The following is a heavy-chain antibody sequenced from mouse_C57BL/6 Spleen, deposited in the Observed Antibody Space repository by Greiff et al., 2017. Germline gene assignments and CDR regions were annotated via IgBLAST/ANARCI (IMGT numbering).Heavy chain of an antibody. CDR1: GFTFSSYA. J-gene: IGHJ2*01. V-gene: IGHV5-4*01. CDR3: AREDYGSSYFDY. Sequence: EVKVVESGGGLVKPGGSLKLFCAASGFTFSSYAMSWVRQTPEKRLEWVATISDGGSYTYYPDNVKGRFTISRDNAKNNLYLQMSHLKSEDTAMYYCAREDYGSSYFDYWGQGTTLTVSS. CDR2: ISDGGSYT. D-gene: IGHD1-1*01.